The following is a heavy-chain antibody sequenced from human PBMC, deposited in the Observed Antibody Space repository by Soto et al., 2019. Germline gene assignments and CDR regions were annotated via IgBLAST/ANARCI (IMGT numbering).Heavy chain of an antibody. CDR3: ARDGSGWNKYYFDY. D-gene: IGHD6-19*01. CDR2: ITGSGTST. J-gene: IGHJ4*02. Sequence: LSLTCAASGFTFSSYAMSWVRQAPGKGLEWVSVITGSGTSTYYADSVKGRFTISRDNTKNTLYLQMNSLRAEDTAVYYCARDGSGWNKYYFDYWGQGTLVTVSS. V-gene: IGHV3-23*01. CDR1: GFTFSSYA.